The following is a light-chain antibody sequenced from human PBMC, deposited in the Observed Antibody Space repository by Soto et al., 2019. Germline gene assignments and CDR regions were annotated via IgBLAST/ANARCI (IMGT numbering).Light chain of an antibody. Sequence: EIVMTQSPATRSVSPGERATLSCRASQSVSSNLAWYQQKPGQAPRLLIYGASTRATGIPARFSGSGSGTEFTLTISSLQSEDFAVYYCQQYNNWPPLTFGGGTKV. CDR1: QSVSSN. J-gene: IGKJ4*01. CDR3: QQYNNWPPLT. V-gene: IGKV3-15*01. CDR2: GAS.